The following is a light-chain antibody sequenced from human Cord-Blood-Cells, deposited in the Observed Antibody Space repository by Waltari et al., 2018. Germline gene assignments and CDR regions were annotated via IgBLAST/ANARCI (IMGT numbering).Light chain of an antibody. J-gene: IGLJ2*01. CDR3: QAWDSSTVV. CDR1: KLGDKY. CDR2: QDS. Sequence: SYELTQPPSVSVSPVQTASITCSGDKLGDKYACWYQQKPGQSPVLGIYQDSKRPSGIPERFSGSNSGNTATLTISGTQAMDEADYYCQAWDSSTVVFGGGTKLTVL. V-gene: IGLV3-1*01.